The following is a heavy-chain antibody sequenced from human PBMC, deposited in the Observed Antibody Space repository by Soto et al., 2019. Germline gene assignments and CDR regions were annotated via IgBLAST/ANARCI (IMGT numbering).Heavy chain of an antibody. Sequence: GASVKVSCKASGYTFTSYGISWVRQAPGQGLEWMGWISAYNGNTNYAQKLQGRVTMTTDTSTSTDYMELRSLRSDETAVYYCAREVLWFGEGSEYFQHWGQGTLVTVSS. CDR2: ISAYNGNT. CDR1: GYTFTSYG. CDR3: AREVLWFGEGSEYFQH. V-gene: IGHV1-18*01. D-gene: IGHD3-10*01. J-gene: IGHJ1*01.